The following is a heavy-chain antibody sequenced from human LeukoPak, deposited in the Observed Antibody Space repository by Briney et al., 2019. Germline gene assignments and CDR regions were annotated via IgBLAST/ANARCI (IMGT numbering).Heavy chain of an antibody. Sequence: GGSLRLSFAVSGFNFSSYWISTVRQAPGWGQEMVQNIKQEQREKRQVESVNGRFTISSDNAKNSLYLQMNSLRAEDTAVYYCAREYYYGSGSYSLDYWGQGTLVTVSS. J-gene: IGHJ4*02. V-gene: IGHV3-7*03. CDR3: AREYYYGSGSYSLDY. D-gene: IGHD3-10*01. CDR2: IKQEQREK. CDR1: GFNFSSYW.